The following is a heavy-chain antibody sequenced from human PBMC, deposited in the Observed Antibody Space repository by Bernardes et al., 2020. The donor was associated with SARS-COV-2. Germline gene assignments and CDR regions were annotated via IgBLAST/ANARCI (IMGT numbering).Heavy chain of an antibody. CDR2: ISTDNGNT. V-gene: IGHV1-18*01. Sequence: ASVKVSCKTSGYTFTNYGINWVRQAPGQGLEWMGWISTDNGNTNYAQKFQNRITISTDTSTSTAYMELRSLTSDDTAVYYCARDISMIIVVTAAYWGQGTLVTVSS. D-gene: IGHD3-22*01. CDR1: GYTFTNYG. CDR3: ARDISMIIVVTAAY. J-gene: IGHJ4*02.